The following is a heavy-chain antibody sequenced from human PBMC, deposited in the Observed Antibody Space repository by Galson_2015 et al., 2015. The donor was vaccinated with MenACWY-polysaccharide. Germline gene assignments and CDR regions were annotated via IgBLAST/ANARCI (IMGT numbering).Heavy chain of an antibody. D-gene: IGHD2-15*01. Sequence: SLRLSCAGSGFTFSDAWMSWVRQAPGKGLEWVGRFKNKIDGGTTDYGAPVKGRFTISRDDSKNTVYLQINSLKIEDTAVYYCTTRGGLGYWGQGTLVTVSS. CDR3: TTRGGLGY. CDR2: FKNKIDGGTT. J-gene: IGHJ4*02. V-gene: IGHV3-15*01. CDR1: GFTFSDAW.